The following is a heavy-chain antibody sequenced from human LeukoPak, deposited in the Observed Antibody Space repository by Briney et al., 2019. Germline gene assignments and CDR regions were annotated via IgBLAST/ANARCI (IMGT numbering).Heavy chain of an antibody. D-gene: IGHD3-22*01. J-gene: IGHJ4*02. CDR1: GYTFTSYY. CDR3: ARGYYDSSGYYEMGPSFDY. V-gene: IGHV1-46*01. CDR2: INPSGGST. Sequence: ASVKVSCKASGYTFTSYYMHWVRQAPGQGLEWMGIINPSGGSTSYAQKFRGRVTMTRDMSTSTVYMELSSLRSEDTAVYYCARGYYDSSGYYEMGPSFDYWGQGTLVTVSS.